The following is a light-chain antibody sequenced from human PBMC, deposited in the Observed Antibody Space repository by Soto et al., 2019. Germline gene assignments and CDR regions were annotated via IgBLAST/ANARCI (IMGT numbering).Light chain of an antibody. CDR2: DAS. J-gene: IGKJ1*01. V-gene: IGKV1-5*01. Sequence: DIQMTQSPSTLSASVGDRVTITCRASQSISSWLAWYQQKPGKAPKLLIYDASSLESGVPARFRGSGSGTEFTLTISSRQPDDFATYYCQQYNSYSQTFGQGTKVEIK. CDR3: QQYNSYSQT. CDR1: QSISSW.